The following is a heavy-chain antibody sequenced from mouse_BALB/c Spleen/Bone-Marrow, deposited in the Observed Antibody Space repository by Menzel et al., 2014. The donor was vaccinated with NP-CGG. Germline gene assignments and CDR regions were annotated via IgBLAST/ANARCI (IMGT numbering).Heavy chain of an antibody. J-gene: IGHJ4*01. V-gene: IGHV2-2*01. D-gene: IGHD1-1*01. CDR3: ARKNDGEYYSAMDY. Sequence: QVQLQRSGLGLGQTSQSLFMTCTFSGFSLTSYGVHWVRQSPGKGLEWLGVIWSGGITDYDAAFISRLNITKDNSKSQVFFKKNSLRAEDTAIYYCARKNDGEYYSAMDYWGQTTSATIYS. CDR1: GFSLTSYG. CDR2: IWSGGIT.